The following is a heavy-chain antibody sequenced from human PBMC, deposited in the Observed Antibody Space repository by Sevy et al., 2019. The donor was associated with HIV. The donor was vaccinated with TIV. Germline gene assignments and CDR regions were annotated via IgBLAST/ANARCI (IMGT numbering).Heavy chain of an antibody. Sequence: GGSLRLSCAASGFTFSKYSMSWVRHPPGKGLEWGSTLPFGCGEINYADSVKGRFTISRDNSKSSVYLPMNNLSPEDTAVYYCAREGCTKPNDYWGKGTLVTVSS. CDR1: GFTFSKYS. V-gene: IGHV3-23*01. J-gene: IGHJ4*02. CDR2: LPFGCGEI. D-gene: IGHD2-8*01. CDR3: AREGCTKPNDY.